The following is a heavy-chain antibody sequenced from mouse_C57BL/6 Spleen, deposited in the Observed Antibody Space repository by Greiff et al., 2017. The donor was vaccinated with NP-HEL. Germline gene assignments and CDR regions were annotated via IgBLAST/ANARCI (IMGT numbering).Heavy chain of an antibody. CDR3: ASAGSSRYFDV. CDR2: IYPSDSET. V-gene: IGHV1-61*01. Sequence: QVQLQQPGAELVRPGSSVKLSCKASGYTFTSYWMDWVKQRPGQGLEWIGNIYPSDSETHYNQKFKDKATWTVDKSSSTAYMQLSSLTSEDSAVYYCASAGSSRYFDVWGTGTTVTVSS. J-gene: IGHJ1*03. CDR1: GYTFTSYW. D-gene: IGHD1-1*01.